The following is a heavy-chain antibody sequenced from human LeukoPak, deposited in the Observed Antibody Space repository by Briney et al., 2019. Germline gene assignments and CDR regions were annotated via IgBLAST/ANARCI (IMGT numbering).Heavy chain of an antibody. CDR2: ISTSSTSK. CDR1: EFILSSYN. Sequence: PGGSLRLSCEASEFILSSYNMYWVRQAPGKGLEWVSFISTSSTSKYYADSVKGRFTISRDIAKNSLYLQMNSLRAEDTAVYYCARDRGRITIFGPFDYWGQGTLVTVSS. J-gene: IGHJ4*02. D-gene: IGHD3-3*01. CDR3: ARDRGRITIFGPFDY. V-gene: IGHV3-48*01.